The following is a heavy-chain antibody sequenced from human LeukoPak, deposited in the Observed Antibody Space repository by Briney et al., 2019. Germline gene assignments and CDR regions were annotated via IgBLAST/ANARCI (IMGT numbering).Heavy chain of an antibody. V-gene: IGHV1-69*13. J-gene: IGHJ4*02. CDR2: IIPIFGTA. Sequence: GASVKVSCKASGGTFSSYAISWVRQAPGQGLEWMGGIIPIFGTANYAQKFQGRVTITADESTSTVYMELRSLRSDDTAVYYCARWDRGTNSDLDFWGQGTLVTVSS. CDR1: GGTFSSYA. D-gene: IGHD1-26*01. CDR3: ARWDRGTNSDLDF.